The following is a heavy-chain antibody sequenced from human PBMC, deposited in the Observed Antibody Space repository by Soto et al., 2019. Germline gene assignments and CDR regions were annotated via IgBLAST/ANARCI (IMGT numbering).Heavy chain of an antibody. CDR1: GFTFSTYS. CDR2: IDSSVTTI. D-gene: IGHD6-13*01. CDR3: ARDAPYTNSWFSSYCMDV. V-gene: IGHV3-48*01. J-gene: IGHJ6*03. Sequence: EVQLVESGGDLVQQGGSLTLSCAASGFTFSTYSMTWVRQAPGKGLEWVASIDSSVTTIYYADSVKGRFTISRDNAKNSLYLQMNSLRAEDTAVYYCARDAPYTNSWFSSYCMDVWGKGTTVTVSS.